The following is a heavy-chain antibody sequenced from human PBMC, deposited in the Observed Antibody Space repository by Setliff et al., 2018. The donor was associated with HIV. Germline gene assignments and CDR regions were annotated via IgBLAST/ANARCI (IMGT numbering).Heavy chain of an antibody. CDR3: VKDYVARRSYTYGYDY. J-gene: IGHJ4*02. CDR2: IWYDGSNK. CDR1: GFTFSDYG. V-gene: IGHV3-30*02. D-gene: IGHD5-18*01. Sequence: GESLSLSCAASGFTFSDYGMHWVRQAPGKGLEWVAMIWYDGSNKYYEDSVKGRFTISRDNSKNTVYLQMNSLRAEDTAVYYCVKDYVARRSYTYGYDYWGQGTLVTVSS.